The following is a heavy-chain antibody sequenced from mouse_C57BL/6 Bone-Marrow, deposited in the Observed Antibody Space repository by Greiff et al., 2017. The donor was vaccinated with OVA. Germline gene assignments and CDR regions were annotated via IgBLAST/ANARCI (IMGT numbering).Heavy chain of an antibody. D-gene: IGHD2-1*01. CDR1: GYTFTSYW. Sequence: QVQLQQPGAELVKPGASVKLSCKASGYTFTSYWMHWVKQRPGQGLEWIGMIHPNSGSTNSNEKFKSKATLTVDKSSSTAYMQLSSLTSEDSAVYYCARYYGNYYAMDYWGQGTSVTVSS. CDR3: ARYYGNYYAMDY. J-gene: IGHJ4*01. V-gene: IGHV1-64*01. CDR2: IHPNSGST.